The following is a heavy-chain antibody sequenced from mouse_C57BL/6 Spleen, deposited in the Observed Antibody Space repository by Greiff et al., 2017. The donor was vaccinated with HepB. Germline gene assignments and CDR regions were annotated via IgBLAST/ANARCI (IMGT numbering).Heavy chain of an antibody. CDR3: ARGGNYYGSSYWYFDV. CDR2: IYPGDGDT. D-gene: IGHD1-1*01. V-gene: IGHV1-82*01. J-gene: IGHJ1*03. CDR1: GYAFSSSW. Sequence: QVQLQQSGPELVKPGASVKISCKASGYAFSSSWINWVKQRPGKGLEWIGRIYPGDGDTNYNGKFKGKATLTADKSSSTAYMQLSSLTSEDSAVYFCARGGNYYGSSYWYFDVWGTGTTVTVSS.